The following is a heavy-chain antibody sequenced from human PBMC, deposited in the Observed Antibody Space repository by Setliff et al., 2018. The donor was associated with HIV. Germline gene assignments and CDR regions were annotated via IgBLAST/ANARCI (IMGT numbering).Heavy chain of an antibody. D-gene: IGHD3-10*01. CDR2: IYYNGNT. CDR1: GASISSNSYY. V-gene: IGHV4-39*07. CDR3: AARHHKYGFL. J-gene: IGHJ4*02. Sequence: PSETLSLTCSVSGASISSNSYYWGWIRQPPGKGLEWVGSIYYNGNTFYNQSLQSRVTISLDTSKNQFSLELRSVTAADTALYYCAARHHKYGFLWGQGTLVTVSS.